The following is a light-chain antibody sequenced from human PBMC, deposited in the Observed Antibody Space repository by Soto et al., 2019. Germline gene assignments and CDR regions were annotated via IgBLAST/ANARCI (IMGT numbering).Light chain of an antibody. Sequence: QAVVTQPPSASGTPGQRVTISCSGSSSNIGSNTVKWYQQLPGTAPKLLIYSNNQRPSGVPDRFSGSTSGTSASLAISGLQSEEEADYYCAAWDDSLNAVVFGGGTKLTVL. V-gene: IGLV1-44*01. CDR2: SNN. CDR3: AAWDDSLNAVV. CDR1: SSNIGSNT. J-gene: IGLJ2*01.